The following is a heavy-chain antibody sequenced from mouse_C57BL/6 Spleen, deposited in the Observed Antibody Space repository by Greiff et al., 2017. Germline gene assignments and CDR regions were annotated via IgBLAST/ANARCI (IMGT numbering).Heavy chain of an antibody. D-gene: IGHD1-1*01. V-gene: IGHV1-22*01. CDR1: GYTFTDYN. CDR2: INPNNGGT. Sequence: VQLQQSGPELVKPGASVKMSCKASGYTFTDYNMHWVKQSHGKSLEWIGYINPNNGGTSYNQKFKGKATLTVNKSSSTAYMELRSLTSEDSAVYYCVYYGSSYVYFDYWGQGTTLTVSS. J-gene: IGHJ2*01. CDR3: VYYGSSYVYFDY.